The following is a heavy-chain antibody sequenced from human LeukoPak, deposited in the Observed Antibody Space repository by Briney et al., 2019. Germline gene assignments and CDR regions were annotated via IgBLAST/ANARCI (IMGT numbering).Heavy chain of an antibody. Sequence: PGGSLRLSCAASGFTFSGYEMNWVRQAPGRGLEWVSYISFSGDIIHYADSVKGRFIVSRENTKNSLYLQMNSLRAEDTAVYYCARAVDPHRYDTGGFDQWGQGTLVTVSS. J-gene: IGHJ4*02. CDR3: ARAVDPHRYDTGGFDQ. D-gene: IGHD2-8*02. V-gene: IGHV3-48*03. CDR1: GFTFSGYE. CDR2: ISFSGDII.